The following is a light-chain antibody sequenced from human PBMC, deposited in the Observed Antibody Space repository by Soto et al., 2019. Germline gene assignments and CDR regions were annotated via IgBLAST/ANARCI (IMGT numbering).Light chain of an antibody. CDR2: AAS. J-gene: IGKJ3*01. CDR1: QGISNY. CDR3: QNLDNAAFT. Sequence: DIQMTQSPSSLSASIGDRVTITCRASQGISNYLAWYQQRPGKVPKLLIYAASTLQSGVPSRFSGSGSGTDFTLTISSLLPEDVATYYCQNLDNAAFTFGAGTKVDIK. V-gene: IGKV1-27*01.